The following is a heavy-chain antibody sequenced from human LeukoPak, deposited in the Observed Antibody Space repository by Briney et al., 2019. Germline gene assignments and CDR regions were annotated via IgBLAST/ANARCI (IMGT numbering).Heavy chain of an antibody. CDR3: ARNGYFAVDY. Sequence: PSETLSLTCTVSGYSISSGYYWGWIRQPPGKGLEWIGSIYHSGSTYYNPSLKSRVTMSVDKSQNHFSLKVNSVTAADTAVYYCARNGYFAVDYWGQGTLVTVSS. D-gene: IGHD5-24*01. V-gene: IGHV4-38-2*02. CDR1: GYSISSGYY. CDR2: IYHSGST. J-gene: IGHJ4*02.